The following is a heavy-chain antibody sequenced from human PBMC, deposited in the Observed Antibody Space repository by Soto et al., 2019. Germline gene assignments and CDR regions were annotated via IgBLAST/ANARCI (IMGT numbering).Heavy chain of an antibody. D-gene: IGHD2-2*01. CDR3: ANSPSGIVVVPAAMPVYFDY. J-gene: IGHJ4*02. Sequence: QVQLVESGGGVVQPGRSLRLSCAASGFTFSSYGMHWVRQAPGKGLEWVAVISYDGSNKYYADSVKGRFTISRDNSKNTLYLQMNSLRAEDTAVYYCANSPSGIVVVPAAMPVYFDYWGQGTLVTVSS. V-gene: IGHV3-30*18. CDR2: ISYDGSNK. CDR1: GFTFSSYG.